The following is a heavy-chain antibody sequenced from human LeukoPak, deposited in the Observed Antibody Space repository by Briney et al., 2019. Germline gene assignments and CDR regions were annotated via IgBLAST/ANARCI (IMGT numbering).Heavy chain of an antibody. CDR3: ARDPGMYYYDSSGYYYYYYGMDV. D-gene: IGHD3-22*01. J-gene: IGHJ6*02. V-gene: IGHV4-39*07. CDR2: IYYGGST. Sequence: SETLSLTCTVSGGSISSSSYYWGWIRQPPGKGLGWIGSIYYGGSTYYNPSLKSRVTISVDTSKNQFSLKLSSVTAADTAVYYCARDPGMYYYDSSGYYYYYYGMDVWGQGTTVTVSS. CDR1: GGSISSSSYY.